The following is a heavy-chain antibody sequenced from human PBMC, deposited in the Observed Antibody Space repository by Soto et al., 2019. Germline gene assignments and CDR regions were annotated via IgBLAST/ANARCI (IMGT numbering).Heavy chain of an antibody. D-gene: IGHD1-1*01. Sequence: LSLTCTVSGGSISSGGYYWSWIRQHPGKGLEWIGYIYYSGSTYCNPSLKSRVTISVDTSKNQFSLKLSSVTAADTAVYYCAREGTGYYGMDVWGQGTTVTVSS. CDR2: IYYSGST. V-gene: IGHV4-31*03. J-gene: IGHJ6*02. CDR1: GGSISSGGYY. CDR3: AREGTGYYGMDV.